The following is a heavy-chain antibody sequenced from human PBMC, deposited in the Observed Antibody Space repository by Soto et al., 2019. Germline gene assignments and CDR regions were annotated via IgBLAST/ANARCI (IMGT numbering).Heavy chain of an antibody. CDR3: AKGLGAVAGLVDNWFDP. CDR1: GFTFDDYA. D-gene: IGHD6-19*01. Sequence: EVQLVESGGGLVQPGRSLRLSCAASGFTFDDYAMHWVRQAPGKGLEWVSGISWNSGSIGYADSVKGRFTISRDNAKNSLFLQMNSLRAEDTALYYCAKGLGAVAGLVDNWFDPGGQGTLVTVSS. V-gene: IGHV3-9*01. J-gene: IGHJ5*02. CDR2: ISWNSGSI.